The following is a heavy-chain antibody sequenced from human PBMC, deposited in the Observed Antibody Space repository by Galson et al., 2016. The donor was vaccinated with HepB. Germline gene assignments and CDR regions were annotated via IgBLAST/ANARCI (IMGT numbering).Heavy chain of an antibody. Sequence: SVKVSCKASGGTFANFAIIWVRQAPGQGPEWVGGIIPVFGKSNYAQKLAGRVTMSADELQSTAYMHLSSLRSDDTAVYYCARVPNYGTGSLDHWGQGTLVSVSS. CDR3: ARVPNYGTGSLDH. CDR2: IIPVFGKS. V-gene: IGHV1-69*13. D-gene: IGHD3-10*01. CDR1: GGTFANFA. J-gene: IGHJ4*02.